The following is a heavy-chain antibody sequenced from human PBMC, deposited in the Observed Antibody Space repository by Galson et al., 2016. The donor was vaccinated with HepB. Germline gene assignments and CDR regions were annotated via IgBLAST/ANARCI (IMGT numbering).Heavy chain of an antibody. D-gene: IGHD2-2*01. Sequence: SLRLSCAASGFTFGDYAMNWFRQAPGKGLEWVGFIRSKVFGGTTDYAASAKGRFTISRDDSKSIAYLQMNSLETEDTAVYYCTRAIPATRGWFDPWGQGTLVTVSS. CDR3: TRAIPATRGWFDP. CDR2: IRSKVFGGTT. CDR1: GFTFGDYA. J-gene: IGHJ5*02. V-gene: IGHV3-49*03.